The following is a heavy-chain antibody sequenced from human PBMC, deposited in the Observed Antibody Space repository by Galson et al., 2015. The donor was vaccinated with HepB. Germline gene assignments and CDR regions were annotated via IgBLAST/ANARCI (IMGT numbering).Heavy chain of an antibody. V-gene: IGHV6-1*01. CDR3: ARDKEDYYHSSGYCYFDY. CDR1: GDSVSSNSAA. J-gene: IGHJ4*02. CDR2: TYYRSKWYN. Sequence: CAISGDSVSSNSAAWNWIRQSPSRGLEWLGRTYYRSKWYNDYAVSVKSRITINPDTSKNQFSLQLNSVTPEDTAVYYCARDKEDYYHSSGYCYFDYWGQGTLVTVSS. D-gene: IGHD3-22*01.